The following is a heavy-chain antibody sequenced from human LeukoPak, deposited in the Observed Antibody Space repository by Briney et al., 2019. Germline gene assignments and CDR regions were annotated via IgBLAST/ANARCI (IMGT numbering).Heavy chain of an antibody. CDR1: GGPISSYY. Sequence: SETLSLTCTVSGGPISSYYWSWIRQPPGKGLEWIGYIYYSGSTNYNPSLKSRVTISVDTSKNQFSLKLSSVTAADTAVYYCARAPVAVAGTDYYYYGMDVWGQGTTVTVSS. D-gene: IGHD6-19*01. CDR3: ARAPVAVAGTDYYYYGMDV. J-gene: IGHJ6*02. V-gene: IGHV4-59*01. CDR2: IYYSGST.